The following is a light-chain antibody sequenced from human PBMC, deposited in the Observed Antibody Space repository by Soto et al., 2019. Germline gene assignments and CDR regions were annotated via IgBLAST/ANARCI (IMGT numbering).Light chain of an antibody. CDR1: QIIRNF. CDR3: QQSYSTPTIT. V-gene: IGKV1-39*01. Sequence: DIQMTQSPSSLSSSVGDRVTITCRASQIIRNFLNWYQYKPGTAPKLLIHATSKLQSGVPSRFSGNGSGTDFTLTISSLQPEDFATYYCQQSYSTPTITCGQGTRLEFK. J-gene: IGKJ5*01. CDR2: ATS.